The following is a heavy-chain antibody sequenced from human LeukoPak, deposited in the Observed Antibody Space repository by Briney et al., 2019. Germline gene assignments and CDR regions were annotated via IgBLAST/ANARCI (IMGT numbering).Heavy chain of an antibody. CDR1: GGTFSSYA. CDR2: IIPIFGTA. J-gene: IGHJ3*02. D-gene: IGHD6-13*01. Sequence: GSSVKVSCKASGGTFSSYAISWVRQAPGQGLQWMGGIIPIFGTANYAQKFQGRVTITTDESTSTAYMELSSLRSEDTAVYHCARGRSSWYSAFDIWGQGTTVTVSS. V-gene: IGHV1-69*05. CDR3: ARGRSSWYSAFDI.